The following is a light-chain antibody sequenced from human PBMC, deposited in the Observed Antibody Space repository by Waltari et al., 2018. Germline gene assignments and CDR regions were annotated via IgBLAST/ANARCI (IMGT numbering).Light chain of an antibody. CDR1: QNINRW. V-gene: IGKV1-5*03. J-gene: IGKJ1*01. CDR2: QAS. Sequence: DIQMTQSPSTLSASVEDRITITCRASQNINRWLVWFQQKPGKSPKLLIYQASSLESGVPSRFSGSGSGTEFTLTISSLQRDDFATYYCQQYHDSPWTFGQGTQVEI. CDR3: QQYHDSPWT.